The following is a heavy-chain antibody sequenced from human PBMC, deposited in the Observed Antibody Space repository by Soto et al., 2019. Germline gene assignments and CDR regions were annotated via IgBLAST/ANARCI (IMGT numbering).Heavy chain of an antibody. J-gene: IGHJ5*02. Sequence: ASVKVSCKTSGYTFSNYGITWVRQAPGQPLEWLGWISLYSDGTNYAQKFQGRVSMTTDTSTTTAYMELRSLRSDDTAVNYCARVVPGAEAWFGPWGQGTLVTVSS. V-gene: IGHV1-18*01. D-gene: IGHD2-2*01. CDR2: ISLYSDGT. CDR1: GYTFSNYG. CDR3: ARVVPGAEAWFGP.